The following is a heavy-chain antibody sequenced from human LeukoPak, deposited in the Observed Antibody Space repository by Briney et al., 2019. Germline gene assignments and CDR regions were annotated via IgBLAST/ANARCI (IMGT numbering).Heavy chain of an antibody. CDR1: GFIFSSYW. CDR2: IKEDGSEK. CDR3: ARVDGDTAMGD. V-gene: IGHV3-7*01. D-gene: IGHD5-18*01. Sequence: GGSLRLSCAASGFIFSSYWMAWVRQAPGKGLEWVANIKEDGSEKNYVDSVKGRFTISRDNAKNSLYLQMNSLRAEDTAVYYCARVDGDTAMGDWGQGTLVTVSS. J-gene: IGHJ4*02.